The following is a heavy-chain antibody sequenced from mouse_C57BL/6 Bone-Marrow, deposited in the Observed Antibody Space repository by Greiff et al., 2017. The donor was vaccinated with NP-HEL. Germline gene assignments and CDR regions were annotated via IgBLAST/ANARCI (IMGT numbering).Heavy chain of an antibody. D-gene: IGHD1-1*01. J-gene: IGHJ2*01. V-gene: IGHV1-80*01. Sequence: VQLQQSGAELVKPGASVKISCKASGYAFSSYWMNWVKQRPGKGLEWIGQIYPGDGDTNYNGKFKGKATLTADKSSSTAYMQLSSLTSEDSAVYFCATYYYGSSRRDFDYWGQGTTLTVSS. CDR1: GYAFSSYW. CDR2: IYPGDGDT. CDR3: ATYYYGSSRRDFDY.